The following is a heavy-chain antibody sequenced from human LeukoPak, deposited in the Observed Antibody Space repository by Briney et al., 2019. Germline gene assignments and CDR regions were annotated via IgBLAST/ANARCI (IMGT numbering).Heavy chain of an antibody. CDR1: GYTFTSYN. V-gene: IGHV1-46*01. CDR2: VNPSTGSS. J-gene: IGHJ4*02. Sequence: ASVKVSCKASGYTFTSYNIHWVRQAPGQGLEWMGIVNPSTGSSSYARKFQGRVSMTRDTSTSTVDMELSSLRSEDTAVFYCARDVAGSWGYFDYWGQGTLVTVSS. D-gene: IGHD6-19*01. CDR3: ARDVAGSWGYFDY.